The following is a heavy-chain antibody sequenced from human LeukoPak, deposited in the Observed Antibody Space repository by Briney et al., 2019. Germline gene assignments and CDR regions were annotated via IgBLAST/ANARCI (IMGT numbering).Heavy chain of an antibody. J-gene: IGHJ4*02. Sequence: PSETLSLTCTVSGGSISSYYWSWIRQPAGKGLEWIGRIYTRGSTNYNPSLKSRVTMSVDTSKNQFSLKLSSVTAADTAMYYCARRGPAGPFDYWGQGTLVTVSS. CDR3: ARRGPAGPFDY. V-gene: IGHV4-4*07. CDR1: GGSISSYY. CDR2: IYTRGST. D-gene: IGHD3-10*01.